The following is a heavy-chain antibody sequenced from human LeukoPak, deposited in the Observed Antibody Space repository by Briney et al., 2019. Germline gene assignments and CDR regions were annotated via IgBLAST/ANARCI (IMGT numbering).Heavy chain of an antibody. V-gene: IGHV4-34*01. J-gene: IGHJ4*02. CDR3: ARSAGNGGGYY. D-gene: IGHD4-23*01. CDR2: INHSGST. Sequence: SETLSLTCAVYGGSFSGYYWSWIRQPPGKGLEWIGEINHSGSTNYNPSLKSRVTISVDKSKNQFSLKLSSVTAADTAVYYCARSAGNGGGYYWGQGTLVTVSS. CDR1: GGSFSGYY.